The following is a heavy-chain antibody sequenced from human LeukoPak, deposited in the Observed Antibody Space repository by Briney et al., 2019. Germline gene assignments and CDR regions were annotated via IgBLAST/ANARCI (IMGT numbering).Heavy chain of an antibody. V-gene: IGHV1-18*01. D-gene: IGHD1-7*01. J-gene: IGHJ6*03. Sequence: GASVKVSCKASGYTFTSYGISWVRQAPGQGLEWMGWISAYNGNTNYAQKLQGRVTMTTDTSTSTAYMELRSLRSDDTAVYYCARETRVTGTDVGDYYYYYYMDVWGKGTTVTVSS. CDR3: ARETRVTGTDVGDYYYYYYMDV. CDR2: ISAYNGNT. CDR1: GYTFTSYG.